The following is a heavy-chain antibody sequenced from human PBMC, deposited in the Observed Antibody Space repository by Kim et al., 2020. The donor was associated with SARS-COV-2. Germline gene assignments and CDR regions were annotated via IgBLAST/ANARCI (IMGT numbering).Heavy chain of an antibody. CDR1: GYTFTSYY. Sequence: ASVKVSCKASGYTFTSYYMHWVRQAPGQGLEWMGIINPSGGSTSYAQKFQGRVTMTRDTSTSTVYMELSSLRSEDTAVYYCARDLLVCSSTSCSVSWFDPWGQGTLVTVSS. CDR2: INPSGGST. J-gene: IGHJ5*02. V-gene: IGHV1-46*01. D-gene: IGHD2-2*01. CDR3: ARDLLVCSSTSCSVSWFDP.